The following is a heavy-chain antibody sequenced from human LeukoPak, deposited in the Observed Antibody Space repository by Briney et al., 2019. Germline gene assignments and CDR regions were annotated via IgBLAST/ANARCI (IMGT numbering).Heavy chain of an antibody. Sequence: PGGSLRLSCAASGLTFDNYAMTWVRQAPGKGLEWVSGISGSGGSTYYADSVKGRFTISRDNSKNTLHLHMDSLRAEDTAVYYCAKDGPITITMQGYFDCWGQGTLVSVSS. CDR1: GLTFDNYA. J-gene: IGHJ4*02. V-gene: IGHV3-23*01. D-gene: IGHD1-20*01. CDR2: ISGSGGST. CDR3: AKDGPITITMQGYFDC.